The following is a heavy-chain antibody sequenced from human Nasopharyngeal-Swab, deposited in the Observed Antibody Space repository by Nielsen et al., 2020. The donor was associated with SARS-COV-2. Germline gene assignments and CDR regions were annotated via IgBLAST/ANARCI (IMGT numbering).Heavy chain of an antibody. J-gene: IGHJ3*02. Sequence: RGSLRLSCAASGFSFSTYGMHWVRQAPGKGLEWVAVVWNDGSNEFYADSVKGRFTISRDNSKNTLYLQMNSLRAEDTAVYYCAKDKDDAFDIWGQGTMVTVSS. CDR3: AKDKDDAFDI. CDR1: GFSFSTYG. CDR2: VWNDGSNE. V-gene: IGHV3-33*06.